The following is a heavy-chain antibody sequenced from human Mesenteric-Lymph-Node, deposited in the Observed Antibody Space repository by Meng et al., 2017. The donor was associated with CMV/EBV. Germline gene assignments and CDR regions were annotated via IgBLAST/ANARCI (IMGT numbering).Heavy chain of an antibody. Sequence: ASVKVSCKASGYTFTGYYIHWVRQDPGQGLEWMGWIDPNHGNTNYAQKFQGRVTMTRDTSISTASMELSRLRFDDTAVYYCASTVLVTGDYSMDVWGPGTTVTVSS. CDR3: ASTVLVTGDYSMDV. CDR1: GYTFTGYY. J-gene: IGHJ6*02. V-gene: IGHV1-2*02. CDR2: IDPNHGNT. D-gene: IGHD5-18*01.